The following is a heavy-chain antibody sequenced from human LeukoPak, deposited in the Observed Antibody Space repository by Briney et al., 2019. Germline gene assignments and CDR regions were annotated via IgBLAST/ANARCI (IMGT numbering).Heavy chain of an antibody. V-gene: IGHV3-30*02. CDR2: IRYDGSNK. Sequence: GSLRLSRAASGFHLSSYGMHWVRQAPGQGLEWVAFIRYDGSNKYYADSVKGRFTISRDNSKNTLYLQMNSLRAEDTAVYYCAKDLGIRSDYWGQGTLVTVSS. CDR3: AKDLGIRSDY. CDR1: GFHLSSYG. J-gene: IGHJ4*02. D-gene: IGHD3-16*01.